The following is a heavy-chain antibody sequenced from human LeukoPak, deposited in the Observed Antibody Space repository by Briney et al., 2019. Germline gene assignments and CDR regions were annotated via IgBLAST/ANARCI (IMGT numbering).Heavy chain of an antibody. D-gene: IGHD3-16*01. CDR1: GFTFSSYA. V-gene: IGHV1-69*01. Sequence: GGSLRLSCAASGFTFSSYAMSWVRQAPGQGLEWMGGIIPIFGTANYAQKFQGRVTITADESTSTAYMELSSLRSEDTAVYYCARVPGQLGYYYYGMDVWGQGTTVTVSS. CDR2: IIPIFGTA. CDR3: ARVPGQLGYYYYGMDV. J-gene: IGHJ6*02.